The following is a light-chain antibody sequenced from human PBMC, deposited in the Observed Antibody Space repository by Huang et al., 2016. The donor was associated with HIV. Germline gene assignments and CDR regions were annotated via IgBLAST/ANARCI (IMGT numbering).Light chain of an antibody. V-gene: IGKV3-15*01. CDR1: QSVNIH. J-gene: IGKJ1*01. CDR3: QQYNYWPRT. CDR2: GAS. Sequence: EIVLTQSPATLSVSPGERATLSCRASQSVNIHLAWYLQKPGQAPRLLIHGASSRATGIPARFSGSGSGTDFTLTISSLQSEDFAVYYCQQYNYWPRTFGQGSKVEIK.